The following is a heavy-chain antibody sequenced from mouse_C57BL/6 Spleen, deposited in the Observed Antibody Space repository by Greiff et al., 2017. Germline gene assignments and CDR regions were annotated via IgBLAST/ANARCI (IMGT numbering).Heavy chain of an antibody. J-gene: IGHJ2*01. CDR2: IDPSDSYT. V-gene: IGHV1-69*01. Sequence: QVHVQQPGAELVMPGASVKLSCKASGYTFTSYWMHWVKQRPGQGLEWIGEIDPSDSYTNYNQKFKGKSTLTVDKSSSTAYMQLSSLTSEDSAVYYCARSEYGGYPYDFDYWGQGTTLTVSS. CDR3: ARSEYGGYPYDFDY. D-gene: IGHD2-3*01. CDR1: GYTFTSYW.